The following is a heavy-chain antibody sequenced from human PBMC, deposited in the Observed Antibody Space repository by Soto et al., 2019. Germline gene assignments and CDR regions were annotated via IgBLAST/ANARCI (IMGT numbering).Heavy chain of an antibody. V-gene: IGHV3-23*01. Sequence: GGSLRLSCAASGFTFSSYAMSWVRQAPGKGLEWVSAISGSGGSTYYADSMKGRFTISRENSKNTLYLQMNSLRAEDTAVYYCAKVRDYGSGSYYFDYWGQGTLVTVSS. J-gene: IGHJ4*02. CDR2: ISGSGGST. CDR1: GFTFSSYA. D-gene: IGHD3-10*01. CDR3: AKVRDYGSGSYYFDY.